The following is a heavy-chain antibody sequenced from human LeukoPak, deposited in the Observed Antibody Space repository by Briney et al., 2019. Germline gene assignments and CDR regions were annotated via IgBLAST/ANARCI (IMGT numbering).Heavy chain of an antibody. J-gene: IGHJ4*02. CDR1: GFTFRDYH. CDR2: LISSGSTI. V-gene: IGHV3-11*04. D-gene: IGHD4-17*01. Sequence: TGGSLRLSCAASGFTFRDYHMSWIRQAPGKGPEWVSYLISSGSTIYYADSVKGRFTSSRDNAKNSMYLQMNSLRAEDTAVYYCARVRIPTVTTGVHYFDYWGQGTLVTVSS. CDR3: ARVRIPTVTTGVHYFDY.